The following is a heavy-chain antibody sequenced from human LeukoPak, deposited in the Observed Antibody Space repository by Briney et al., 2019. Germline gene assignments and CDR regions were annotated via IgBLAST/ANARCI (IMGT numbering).Heavy chain of an antibody. CDR3: AKELFRDGYNTGYFDY. V-gene: IGHV3-30*02. J-gene: IGHJ4*02. D-gene: IGHD5-24*01. Sequence: GGSLRLSCAASGFTFSSYGMHWVRQAPGKGLEWVAVIWYDGTNKYYADSVKGRFTISRDNSKNTLYLQMNSLRAEDTAVYYCAKELFRDGYNTGYFDYWGQGTLVTVSS. CDR1: GFTFSSYG. CDR2: IWYDGTNK.